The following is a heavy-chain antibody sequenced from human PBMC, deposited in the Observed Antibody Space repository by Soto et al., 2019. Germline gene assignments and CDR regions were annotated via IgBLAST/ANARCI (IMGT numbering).Heavy chain of an antibody. CDR1: GGSISSYY. CDR3: ARMFYYYDSSGYYYDRFDP. D-gene: IGHD3-22*01. Sequence: QVQLQESGPGLVKPSETLSLTCTVSGGSISSYYWSWIRQPPGKGLEWIGYIYYSGSTNYNPSLKRRVTISVDTSKNQFSLKLSSVTAADTAVYYCARMFYYYDSSGYYYDRFDPWGQGTLVTVSS. V-gene: IGHV4-59*01. CDR2: IYYSGST. J-gene: IGHJ5*02.